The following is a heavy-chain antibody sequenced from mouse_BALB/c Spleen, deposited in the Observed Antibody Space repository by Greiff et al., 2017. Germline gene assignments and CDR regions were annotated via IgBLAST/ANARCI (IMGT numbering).Heavy chain of an antibody. J-gene: IGHJ4*01. CDR2: IDPENGNT. V-gene: IGHV14-1*02. CDR1: GFNINDYY. CDR3: AIYDSNIYYAMDY. D-gene: IGHD2-3*01. Sequence: VQLQQSGAELVRPGALVKLSCKASGFNINDYYMHWVKQRPEQGLEWIGWIDPENGNTIYDPKFQGKASITADTSSNTAYLQLSSLTSEDTAVYYCAIYDSNIYYAMDYWGQGTSVTVSS.